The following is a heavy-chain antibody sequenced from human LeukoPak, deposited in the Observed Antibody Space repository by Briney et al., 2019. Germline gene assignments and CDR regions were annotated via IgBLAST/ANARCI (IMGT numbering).Heavy chain of an antibody. CDR1: GFTFRSYW. D-gene: IGHD5-24*01. J-gene: IGHJ4*02. CDR3: VRDGDDFNFDY. V-gene: IGHV3-74*01. Sequence: GGSLRLSCAASGFTFRSYWMQWVRQPPGKGLEWVSRVIRDGSVTNYADYVQGRFTISRGNAKSTLYVQMSSLKAEDTAVYFCVRDGDDFNFDYWGQGSLVTVSS. CDR2: VIRDGSVT.